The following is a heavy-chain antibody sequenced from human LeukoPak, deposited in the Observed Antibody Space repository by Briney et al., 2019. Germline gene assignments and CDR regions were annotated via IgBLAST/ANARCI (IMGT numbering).Heavy chain of an antibody. D-gene: IGHD6-19*01. CDR2: INHSGST. J-gene: IGHJ3*02. CDR1: GGSFSGYY. V-gene: IGHV4-34*01. CDR3: ARGLHGSGWFDAFDI. Sequence: SETLSLTCAVYGGSFSGYYWSWIRQPPGKGLEWIGEINHSGSTNYNPSLKSRVTISVDTSKNQFSLKLSSVTAADTAVYYCARGLHGSGWFDAFDIWGQGTMVTVSS.